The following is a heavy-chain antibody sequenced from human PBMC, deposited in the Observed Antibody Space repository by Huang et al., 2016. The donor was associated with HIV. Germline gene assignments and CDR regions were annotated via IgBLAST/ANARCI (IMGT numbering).Heavy chain of an antibody. CDR2: INQSGST. CDR1: GGSFSGYY. V-gene: IGHV4-34*01. Sequence: QVQLQPWGAGLLKPSETLSLTCAVYGGSFSGYYWSWIRQPPGKGLEWIGEINQSGSTNYNPSLKSRVTISVDTSKNQFSLKLSSVTAADTAVYYCARGFPLFDLWGRGTLVTVSS. J-gene: IGHJ2*01. CDR3: ARGFPLFDL.